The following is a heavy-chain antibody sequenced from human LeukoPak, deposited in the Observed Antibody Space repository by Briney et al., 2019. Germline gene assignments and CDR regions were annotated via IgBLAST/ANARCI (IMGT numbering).Heavy chain of an antibody. CDR3: ARGLYCSGGSCRFDY. D-gene: IGHD2-15*01. CDR1: GYSFTSSW. Sequence: GESLKISCEGSGYSFTSSWIGWVRQMPGKGLEWMGIIYPGDSDIRYNPSFRGQVTISADKSITTAYLQWSSLKASDTAIYYCARGLYCSGGSCRFDYWGQGTLSPSPQ. CDR2: IYPGDSDI. J-gene: IGHJ4*02. V-gene: IGHV5-51*01.